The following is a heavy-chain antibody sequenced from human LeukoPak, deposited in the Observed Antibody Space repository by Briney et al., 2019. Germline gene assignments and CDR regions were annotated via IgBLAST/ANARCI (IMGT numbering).Heavy chain of an antibody. D-gene: IGHD6-13*01. CDR2: ISGSGGST. Sequence: GGSLRLSCVASGFTFSSYAMSWVRQAPGKGLEWVSAISGSGGSTYYADSVKGRFTISRDNSKNTLYLQMNSLRAEDTAVYYCAKGSIAAAGTSLTYFDYWGQGTLVTVSS. J-gene: IGHJ4*02. V-gene: IGHV3-23*01. CDR1: GFTFSSYA. CDR3: AKGSIAAAGTSLTYFDY.